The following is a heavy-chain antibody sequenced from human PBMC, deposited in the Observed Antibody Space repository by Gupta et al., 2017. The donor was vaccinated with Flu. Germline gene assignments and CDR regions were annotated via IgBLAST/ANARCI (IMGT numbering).Heavy chain of an antibody. CDR2: ISPLGST. Sequence: QIHLKESGPALTIPSQTPSLTFSVYAGSLPDGDFYCSWLRQVPGKRLEWLGFISPLGSTYLNPSLESRLVLSVDKSKNQFSLGLSSVSAADTAIYYCSRITERVRFGDSASEKYYFDPWGQGLLVTVSS. D-gene: IGHD3-10*01. CDR3: SRITERVRFGDSASEKYYFDP. CDR1: AGSLPDGDFY. V-gene: IGHV4-31*02. J-gene: IGHJ4*02.